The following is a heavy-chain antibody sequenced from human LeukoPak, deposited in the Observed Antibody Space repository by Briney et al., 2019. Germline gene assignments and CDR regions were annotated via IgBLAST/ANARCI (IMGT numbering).Heavy chain of an antibody. CDR3: ARDGPPIDYYDSSGYYPHYWYFDL. D-gene: IGHD3-22*01. CDR2: ISAYNGNT. V-gene: IGHV1-18*01. Sequence: ASVKVSCKASGYTFTSYGISWVRQAPGQGLEWMGWISAYNGNTNYAQKLQGRVTMTTDASTSTAYMELRSLRSDDTAVYYCARDGPPIDYYDSSGYYPHYWYFDLWGKGTTVTVSS. CDR1: GYTFTSYG. J-gene: IGHJ6*04.